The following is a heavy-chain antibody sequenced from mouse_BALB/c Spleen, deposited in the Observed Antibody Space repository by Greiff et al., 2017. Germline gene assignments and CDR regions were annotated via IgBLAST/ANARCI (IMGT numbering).Heavy chain of an antibody. J-gene: IGHJ4*01. Sequence: QVQLQQSGPELVKPGASVRISCKASGYTFTSYYIHWVKQRPGQGLEWIGWIYPGNVNTKYNEKFKGKATLTVDKSSSTAYMQLKSLTSEDSAVYYCASTGPVTVGYYAMDYWGQGTSVTVSS. CDR3: ASTGPVTVGYYAMDY. CDR2: IYPGNVNT. D-gene: IGHD1-1*01. CDR1: GYTFTSYY. V-gene: IGHV1S56*01.